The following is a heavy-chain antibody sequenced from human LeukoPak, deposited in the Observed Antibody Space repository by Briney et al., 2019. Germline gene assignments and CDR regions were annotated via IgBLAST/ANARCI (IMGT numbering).Heavy chain of an antibody. Sequence: PGESLKISWKGSGYSFTSYWIGWVRQMPGKGLEWMGIIYPGDSDTRYSPSFQGQVTISADKSISTAYLQWSSLKASDTAMYYCARRVAEYDSSGGNAFDIWGQGTMVTVSS. J-gene: IGHJ3*02. CDR1: GYSFTSYW. CDR2: IYPGDSDT. D-gene: IGHD3-22*01. V-gene: IGHV5-51*01. CDR3: ARRVAEYDSSGGNAFDI.